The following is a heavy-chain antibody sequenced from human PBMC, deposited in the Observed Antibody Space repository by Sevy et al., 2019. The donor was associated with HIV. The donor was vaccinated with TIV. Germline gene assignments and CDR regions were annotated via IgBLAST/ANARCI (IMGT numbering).Heavy chain of an antibody. CDR3: AREGSVGATGAFDY. J-gene: IGHJ4*02. D-gene: IGHD1-26*01. CDR1: DYTFTSYG. CDR2: ISAYNGNT. V-gene: IGHV1-18*04. Sequence: ASVKVSCKASDYTFTSYGISWVRQAPGQGLEWMGWISAYNGNTKYAQKFQGRVTVTTDTSTNTTYMELRSLRSDDTAVYYCAREGSVGATGAFDYWGQGTLVTVSS.